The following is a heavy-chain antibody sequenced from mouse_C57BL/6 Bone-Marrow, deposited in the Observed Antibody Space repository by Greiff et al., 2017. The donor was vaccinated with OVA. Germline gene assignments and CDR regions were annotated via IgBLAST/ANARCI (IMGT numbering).Heavy chain of an antibody. V-gene: IGHV3-6*01. CDR1: GYSITSGYY. D-gene: IGHD2-2*01. CDR3: ARVVTTDYYAMDY. Sequence: EVKLQESGPGLVKPSQSLSLTCSVTGYSITSGYYWNWIRQFPGNKLEWMGYISYDGSNNYNPSLKNRISITRDTPKNQFFLKLNSVTTEDTATYYCARVVTTDYYAMDYWGQGTSVTVSS. J-gene: IGHJ4*01. CDR2: ISYDGSN.